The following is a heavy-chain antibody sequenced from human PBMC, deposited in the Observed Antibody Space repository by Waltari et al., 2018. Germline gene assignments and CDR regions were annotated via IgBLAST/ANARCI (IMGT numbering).Heavy chain of an antibody. CDR1: GGSISSSSYY. J-gene: IGHJ4*02. D-gene: IGHD3-10*01. CDR2: INHSGST. V-gene: IGHV4-39*01. Sequence: QLQLQESGPGLVKPSETLSLTCTVSGGSISSSSYYWGWIRQPPGKGLEWIGEINHSGSTNYNPSLKSRVTISVDTSKNQFSRKPSSVTAADTAVYYCARLSPRSYGSGSYGRTQKLYSAAFDYWGQGTLVTVSS. CDR3: ARLSPRSYGSGSYGRTQKLYSAAFDY.